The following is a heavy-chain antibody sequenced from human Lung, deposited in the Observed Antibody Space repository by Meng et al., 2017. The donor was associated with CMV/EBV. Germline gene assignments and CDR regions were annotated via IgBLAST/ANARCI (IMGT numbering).Heavy chain of an antibody. CDR3: ATVRYYYDSSGYPYY. V-gene: IGHV3-7*01. CDR2: IKQDGSEK. D-gene: IGHD3-22*01. CDR1: GFTFSSYW. Sequence: GGSLRLSCAAPGFTFSSYWMSWVRQAPGKGLEWVANIKQDGSEKYYVDSVKGRFTISRDNAKNSLYLQMNSLRAEDTAVYYCATVRYYYDSSGYPYYWGQGTLVTVSS. J-gene: IGHJ4*02.